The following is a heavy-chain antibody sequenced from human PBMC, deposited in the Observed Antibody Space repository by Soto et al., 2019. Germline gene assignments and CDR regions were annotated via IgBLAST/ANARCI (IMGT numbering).Heavy chain of an antibody. J-gene: IGHJ5*02. D-gene: IGHD3-10*01. V-gene: IGHV4-4*02. CDR3: ARWSGSYSHHEFSWFDP. Sequence: SETLSLTCAVSGGSISSSNWWSWVRQPPGKGLEWIGEIYHSGSTNYNPSLKSRVTISVDKSKNQFSLKLSSVTAADTAVYYCARWSGSYSHHEFSWFDPWGQGTLVTVSS. CDR1: GGSISSSNW. CDR2: IYHSGST.